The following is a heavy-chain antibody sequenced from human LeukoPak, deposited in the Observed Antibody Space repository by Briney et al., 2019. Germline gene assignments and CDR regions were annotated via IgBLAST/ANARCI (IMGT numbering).Heavy chain of an antibody. CDR1: GFTFSVFW. D-gene: IGHD4-11*01. V-gene: IGHV3-74*01. Sequence: GGSLSLSCAASGFTFSVFWRHWFRQAPGKGRMWVSRTNNDGGDTVHADSVKGRFTDTRYNAKNTLYLQVNRLRADVTAVYSCVGGNLGPDYWGEGTQVTVSS. J-gene: IGHJ4*02. CDR3: VGGNLGPDY. CDR2: TNNDGGDT.